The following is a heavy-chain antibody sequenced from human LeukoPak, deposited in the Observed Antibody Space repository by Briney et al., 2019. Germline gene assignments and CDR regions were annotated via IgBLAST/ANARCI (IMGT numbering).Heavy chain of an antibody. Sequence: SETLSLTCTVSGASISGYYWSWIRQPPGKRLEWIGYIISTGTTNYNPSLKSRVTISVDTSKNQFSLKLSSVTAADTAVYYCARDEYSSGWYLFDYWGQGTLVTVSS. V-gene: IGHV4-59*01. CDR1: GASISGYY. CDR3: ARDEYSSGWYLFDY. J-gene: IGHJ4*02. D-gene: IGHD6-19*01. CDR2: IISTGTT.